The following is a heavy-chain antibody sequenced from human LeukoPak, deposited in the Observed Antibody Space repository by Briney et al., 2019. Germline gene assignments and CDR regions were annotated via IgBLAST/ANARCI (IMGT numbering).Heavy chain of an antibody. CDR1: GFSLSTSGVG. Sequence: SGPTLVKPTQTLTLTCTFSGFSLSTSGVGVGWIRQPPGKALEWLALIYWNDDKRYSPSLKSRLTITKDTSKNQVVLTITNMXXVXXXXYYCAXXXXGDTXGAFDYWGQGTLVTVSS. CDR3: AXXXXGDTXGAFDY. D-gene: IGHD2-21*02. CDR2: IYWNDDK. J-gene: IGHJ4*02. V-gene: IGHV2-5*01.